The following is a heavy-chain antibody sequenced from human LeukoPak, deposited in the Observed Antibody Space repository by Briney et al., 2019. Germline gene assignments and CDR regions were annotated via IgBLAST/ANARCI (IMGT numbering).Heavy chain of an antibody. J-gene: IGHJ5*02. CDR1: GDSISSFH. V-gene: IGHV4-4*07. CDR2: IYTSGST. D-gene: IGHD6-13*01. CDR3: ARDGQAAPDWFDP. Sequence: SETLSLTCTVSGDSISSFHWSWIRQPAGKGLEWIGRIYTSGSTNYNPSLKSRVTMSVDTSKNQFSLKLSSVTAADTAVYYCARDGQAAPDWFDPWGQGTLVTVSS.